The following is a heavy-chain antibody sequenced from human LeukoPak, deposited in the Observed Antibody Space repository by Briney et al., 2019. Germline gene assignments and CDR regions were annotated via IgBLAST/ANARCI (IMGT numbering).Heavy chain of an antibody. CDR1: GFTFSSYS. J-gene: IGHJ1*01. CDR3: AVDSSGWMDKYFQH. V-gene: IGHV3-48*01. Sequence: TGGSLRLSCAASGFTFSSYSMNWVRQAPGKGLEWVSHIGGSGTTIYYADSVKGRFTISRDNSKNTLYLQMNSLRAEDTAVYYCAVDSSGWMDKYFQHWGQGTLVTVSS. CDR2: IGGSGTTI. D-gene: IGHD6-19*01.